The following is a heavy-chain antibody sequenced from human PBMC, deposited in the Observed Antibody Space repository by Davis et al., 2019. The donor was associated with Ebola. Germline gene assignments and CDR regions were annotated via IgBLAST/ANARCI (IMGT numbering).Heavy chain of an antibody. D-gene: IGHD6-13*01. V-gene: IGHV4-34*01. CDR3: ARGSSSWVYYGMDV. J-gene: IGHJ6*02. CDR1: GGSFSGYY. Sequence: SETLSLTCAVYGGSFSGYYWSWIRQLPGKGLEWIGEINHSGSTNYNPSLKSRVTISVDTSKNQFSLKLSSVTAADTAVYYCARGSSSWVYYGMDVWGQGTTVTVSS. CDR2: INHSGST.